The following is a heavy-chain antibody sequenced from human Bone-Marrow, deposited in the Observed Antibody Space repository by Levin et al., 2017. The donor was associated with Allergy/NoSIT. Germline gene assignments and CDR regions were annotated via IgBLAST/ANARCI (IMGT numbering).Heavy chain of an antibody. Sequence: GESLKISCAASGFIFSTYPMSWVRQAPGKGPEWVSSLSADGRGTYYADSVKGRFSISRDNSKNTLNLQMNSLRAEDTAVYYCARGAYSQFFDYWGQGALVTVSP. V-gene: IGHV3-23*01. CDR2: LSADGRGT. J-gene: IGHJ4*02. CDR1: GFIFSTYP. D-gene: IGHD4-11*01. CDR3: ARGAYSQFFDY.